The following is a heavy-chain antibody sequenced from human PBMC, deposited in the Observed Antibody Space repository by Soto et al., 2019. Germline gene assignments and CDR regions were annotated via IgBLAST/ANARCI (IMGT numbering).Heavy chain of an antibody. CDR1: GGSISGYY. D-gene: IGHD3-10*01. V-gene: IGHV4-34*01. CDR2: INHSGST. Sequence: SETLSLTCAVYGGSISGYYWSWIRQPPGKGLEWIGEINHSGSTNYNPSLKSRVTISVDTSKNQFSLKLSSVTAADTAVYYCARGRMLLWFGENYGMDVWGQGTTVTVSS. J-gene: IGHJ6*02. CDR3: ARGRMLLWFGENYGMDV.